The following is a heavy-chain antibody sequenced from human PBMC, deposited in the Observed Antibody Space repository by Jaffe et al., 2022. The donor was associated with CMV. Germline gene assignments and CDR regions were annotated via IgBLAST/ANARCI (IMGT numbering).Heavy chain of an antibody. D-gene: IGHD3-9*01. J-gene: IGHJ3*02. V-gene: IGHV4-59*08. CDR3: ASSTYYDILTAHKGGAFDI. Sequence: QVQLQESGPGLVKPSETLSLTCTVSGGSISSYYWSWIRQPPGKGLEWIGYIYYSGSTNYNPSLKSRVTISVDTSKNQFSLKLSSVTAADTAVYYCASSTYYDILTAHKGGAFDIWGQGTMVTVSS. CDR2: IYYSGST. CDR1: GGSISSYY.